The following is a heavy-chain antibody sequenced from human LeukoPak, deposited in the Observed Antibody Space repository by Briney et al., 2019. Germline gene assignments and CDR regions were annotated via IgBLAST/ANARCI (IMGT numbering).Heavy chain of an antibody. CDR2: INHSGST. D-gene: IGHD4-17*01. Sequence: PSETLSLTCAVYGGSFSGYYWSWVRQPPGKGLDWIGEINHSGSTNYNPSLKSRVTISVDTSKNQFSLKLSSVTAADTAVYYCARNGGMTTVTTRGALDYWGQGTLVTVSS. J-gene: IGHJ4*02. CDR3: ARNGGMTTVTTRGALDY. CDR1: GGSFSGYY. V-gene: IGHV4-34*01.